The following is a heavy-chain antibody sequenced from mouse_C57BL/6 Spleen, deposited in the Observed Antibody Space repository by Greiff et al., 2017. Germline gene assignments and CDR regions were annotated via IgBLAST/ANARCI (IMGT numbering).Heavy chain of an antibody. Sequence: QVQLQQSGAELVKPGASVKISCKASGYAFSSYWMNWVKQRPGKGLEWIGQIYPGDGDTNYNGKFKGKATLTADKSSSPAYMQLSSLTSEHSAVFFCARHAVVSPFDYWGQGTTLTVSS. CDR3: ARHAVVSPFDY. V-gene: IGHV1-80*01. CDR1: GYAFSSYW. J-gene: IGHJ2*01. CDR2: IYPGDGDT. D-gene: IGHD1-1*01.